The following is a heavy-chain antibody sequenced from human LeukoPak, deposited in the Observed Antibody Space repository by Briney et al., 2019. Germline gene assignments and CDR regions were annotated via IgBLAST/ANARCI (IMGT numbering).Heavy chain of an antibody. CDR2: VSDDGNYA. J-gene: IGHJ5*02. CDR1: GFTFSSNG. V-gene: IGHV3-30*18. D-gene: IGHD2-21*02. CDR3: AKAGGLRKLPFDP. Sequence: GGSLRLSCAASGFTFSSNGMHWVRQAPGKGLEWVAVVSDDGNYAYYADSVKGRFTVSRDNSRNTLYLQMNSLRDEDTAMYYCAKAGGLRKLPFDPWGQGTLVTVSS.